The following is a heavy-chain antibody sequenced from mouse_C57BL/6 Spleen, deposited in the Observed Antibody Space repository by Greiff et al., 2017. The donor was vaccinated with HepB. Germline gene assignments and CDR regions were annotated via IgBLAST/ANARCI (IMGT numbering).Heavy chain of an antibody. V-gene: IGHV3-6*01. J-gene: IGHJ2*01. Sequence: EVQLQESGPGLVKPSQSLSLTCSVTGYSITSGYYWNWIRQFPGNKLEWMGYISYDGSNNYNPSLKNRISITRDTSKNQFFLKLNSVTTEDTATYYCANNYGSSWGYWGQGTTLTVSS. CDR1: GYSITSGYY. CDR2: ISYDGSN. CDR3: ANNYGSSWGY. D-gene: IGHD1-1*01.